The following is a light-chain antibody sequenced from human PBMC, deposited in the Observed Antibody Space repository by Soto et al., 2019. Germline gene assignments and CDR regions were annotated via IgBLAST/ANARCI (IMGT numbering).Light chain of an antibody. V-gene: IGKV1-5*01. CDR2: DAS. Sequence: DVQMTQSPSTLSASVGDRVTITCRASQSISSGLAWYQQKPGKAPKLLIYDASSLESGVPSRFTGSGSGTIFTLTISSLQPDDFATYYCQQYNSWWTFGQGTKVDIK. CDR1: QSISSG. J-gene: IGKJ1*01. CDR3: QQYNSWWT.